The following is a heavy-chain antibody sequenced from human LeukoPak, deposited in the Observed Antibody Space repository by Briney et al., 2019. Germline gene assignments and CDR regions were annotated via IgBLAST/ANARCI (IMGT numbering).Heavy chain of an antibody. D-gene: IGHD1-26*01. CDR1: GGTFSSYA. Sequence: SVKVSCKASGGTFSSYAISWVRQAPGQGLEWMGGIIPIFGTANYTQKFQGRVMITADKSTSTAYMELRSLRSDDAAVYYCARSGSYGLGYYWGQGTLVTVSS. CDR3: ARSGSYGLGYY. CDR2: IIPIFGTA. V-gene: IGHV1-69*06. J-gene: IGHJ4*02.